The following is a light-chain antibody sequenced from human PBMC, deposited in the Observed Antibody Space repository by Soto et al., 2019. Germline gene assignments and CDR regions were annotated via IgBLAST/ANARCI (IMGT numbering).Light chain of an antibody. J-gene: IGLJ2*01. CDR3: QSYDSNNVV. Sequence: NFMLTQPHSVSESPGKTVTISCTRSSGGIASNHVQWYQQRPGSAPTTAIYKNDQRPSGVPDRFSGSIDSSSNSASLTISGLKTEDEADYYCQSYDSNNVVFGGGTKLT. CDR1: SGGIASNH. CDR2: KND. V-gene: IGLV6-57*04.